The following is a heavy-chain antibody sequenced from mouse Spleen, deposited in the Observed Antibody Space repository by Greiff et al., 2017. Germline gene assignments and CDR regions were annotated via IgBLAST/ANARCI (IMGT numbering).Heavy chain of an antibody. V-gene: IGHV5-17*02. CDR1: GFTFSSYY. CDR3: ARGPPRPPWFAY. J-gene: IGHJ3*01. CDR2: ISSGSSTI. Sequence: EVKLVESGGGLVKRGGSLKLSCAASGFTFSSYYMSWVRQAPEKGLEWVAYISSGSSTIYYADTVKGRFTISRDNPKNTLFLQMTSLRSEDTAMYYCARGPPRPPWFAYWGQGTLVTVSA.